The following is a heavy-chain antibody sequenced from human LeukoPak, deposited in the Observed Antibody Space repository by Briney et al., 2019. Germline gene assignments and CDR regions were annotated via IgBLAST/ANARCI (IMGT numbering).Heavy chain of an antibody. CDR2: ISAYNGNT. J-gene: IGHJ4*02. V-gene: IGHV1-18*01. CDR1: GYTFTSYG. Sequence: ASVKVSCKASGYTFTSYGISWVRQAPGQGLEWMGWISAYNGNTNYAQKLQGRVTMTTDTSTSTAYMELRSLRSDDTAVYYCARETHSYSTPSSSSRFDYWGQGTLVTVSS. CDR3: ARETHSYSTPSSSSRFDY. D-gene: IGHD6-6*01.